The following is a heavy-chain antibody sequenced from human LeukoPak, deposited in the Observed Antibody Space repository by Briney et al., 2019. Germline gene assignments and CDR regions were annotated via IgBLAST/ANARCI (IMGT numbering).Heavy chain of an antibody. Sequence: GRSLRLSCAASGFAFTTYAMHWVRQAPGKGLEWVAFISYDGGGKYYAESVKGRFTISRDNSKNTLYLQMNSLRADDTAVYYCARDRPNSYQPGGYWGQGTLVTVSS. CDR1: GFAFTTYA. CDR3: ARDRPNSYQPGGY. D-gene: IGHD2-2*01. V-gene: IGHV3-30*04. CDR2: ISYDGGGK. J-gene: IGHJ4*02.